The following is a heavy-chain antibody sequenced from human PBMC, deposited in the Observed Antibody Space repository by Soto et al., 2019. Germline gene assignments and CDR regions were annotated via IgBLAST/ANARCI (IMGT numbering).Heavy chain of an antibody. V-gene: IGHV4-34*01. CDR3: ARGGQYNWNYGWFDP. Sequence: SETLSLTCAVHGDSFSGYFWTWIRQPPGKGLEWIAEITEGGTTNYSPSLKSRVTISVDTSENHFSLKLSSVTAADTAVYYCARGGQYNWNYGWFDPWGQGTLVTVSS. CDR1: GDSFSGYF. CDR2: ITEGGTT. J-gene: IGHJ5*02. D-gene: IGHD1-7*01.